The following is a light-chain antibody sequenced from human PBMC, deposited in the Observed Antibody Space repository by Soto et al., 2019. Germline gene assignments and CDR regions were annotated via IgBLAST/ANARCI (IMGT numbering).Light chain of an antibody. CDR3: QYYDASQGIT. CDR2: SAS. J-gene: IGKJ5*01. CDR1: QRVSSTY. Sequence: EVVLTQSPGTLSLSPGERAMLSCRASQRVSSTYLAWYQQKPGQAPRLLIYSASSRAAGIPDAFSGSGSGIDFTLTISRLEPEDFAVYYCQYYDASQGITFGQGTRLEIK. V-gene: IGKV3-20*01.